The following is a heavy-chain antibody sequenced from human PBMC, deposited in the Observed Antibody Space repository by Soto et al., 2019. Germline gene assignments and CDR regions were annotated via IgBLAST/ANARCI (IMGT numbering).Heavy chain of an antibody. D-gene: IGHD6-13*01. CDR2: IWYDGSNK. J-gene: IGHJ4*02. CDR1: GFTCSSYG. Sequence: GGSLRLSCAASGFTCSSYGVHWVRQAPGKGLGWVAVIWYDGSNKYYADSVKGRFTISRDNSKNTLYLQMNSLRAEDTAVYYCARDESSAGTVGVFDYWGQGTLVTVSS. CDR3: ARDESSAGTVGVFDY. V-gene: IGHV3-33*01.